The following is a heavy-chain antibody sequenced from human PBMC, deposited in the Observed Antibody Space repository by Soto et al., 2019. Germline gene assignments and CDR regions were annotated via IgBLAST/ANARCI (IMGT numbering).Heavy chain of an antibody. V-gene: IGHV2-5*02. Sequence: QITLKESGPALVKPTQTLTLTCAVFGFSLNASSVGVGWIRQSPGKALEWLGLIYWDDDKYYRPSLNNRLTINRDTSRNHVVLTLTSMDPVDKATYHCARTTGHGNSWHFDFWGQGTLVTVSS. CDR3: ARTTGHGNSWHFDF. D-gene: IGHD4-17*01. J-gene: IGHJ4*02. CDR2: IYWDDDK. CDR1: GFSLNASSVG.